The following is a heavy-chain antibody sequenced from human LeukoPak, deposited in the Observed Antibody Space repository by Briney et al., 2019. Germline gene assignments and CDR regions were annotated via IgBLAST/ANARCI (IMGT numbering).Heavy chain of an antibody. CDR1: GYTFTSYA. V-gene: IGHV1-3*01. Sequence: ASVKVSCKASGYTFTSYAMHWVRQALGQRLEWMGWINAGNGNTKYSQKFQGRVTITRDTSASTAYMELSSLRSEDTAVYYCARGDSSGYLEYFQHWGQGTLVTVSS. CDR3: ARGDSSGYLEYFQH. D-gene: IGHD3-22*01. J-gene: IGHJ1*01. CDR2: INAGNGNT.